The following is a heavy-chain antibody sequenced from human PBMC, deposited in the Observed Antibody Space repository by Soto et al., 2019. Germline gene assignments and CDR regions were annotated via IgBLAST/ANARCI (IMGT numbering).Heavy chain of an antibody. CDR3: ARENALRFLEWSRFDY. D-gene: IGHD3-3*01. CDR2: ISAYNGNT. Sequence: ASVKVSCKASGYTFTSYGISWVRQAPGQGLEWMGWISAYNGNTNYAQKLQGRVTMTTDTSTSTAYMELRSLRSDDTAVYYCARENALRFLEWSRFDYWGQGTLVTVSS. J-gene: IGHJ4*02. CDR1: GYTFTSYG. V-gene: IGHV1-18*01.